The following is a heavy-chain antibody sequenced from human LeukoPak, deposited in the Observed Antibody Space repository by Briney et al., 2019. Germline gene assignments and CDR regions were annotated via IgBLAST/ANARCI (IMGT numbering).Heavy chain of an antibody. V-gene: IGHV3-30*18. J-gene: IGHJ1*01. CDR1: GFTFSSYG. CDR3: AKGDYGDYVEYFQH. CDR2: ISYDGSNK. Sequence: PGGSLRLSCAASGFTFSSYGMHWVRQAPDKGLEWVAVISYDGSNKYYADSVKGRFTISRDNSKNTLYLQMNSLRAEDTAVYYCAKGDYGDYVEYFQHWGQGTLVTVSS. D-gene: IGHD4-17*01.